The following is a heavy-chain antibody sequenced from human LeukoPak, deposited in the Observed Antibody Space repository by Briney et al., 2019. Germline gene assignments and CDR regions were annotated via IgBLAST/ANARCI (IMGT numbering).Heavy chain of an antibody. CDR2: ISLYNGNT. D-gene: IGHD3-10*01. Sequence: GASVKVSCKASGYIFSSYDITWVRQAPGQGLEWMGWISLYNGNTNYAQKIQGRVTMTTDTSTSTAYMELRSLRSDDTAVYYCARNRGGMEGGLFYMDVWGKGTTVTVPS. CDR3: ARNRGGMEGGLFYMDV. V-gene: IGHV1-18*01. J-gene: IGHJ6*03. CDR1: GYIFSSYD.